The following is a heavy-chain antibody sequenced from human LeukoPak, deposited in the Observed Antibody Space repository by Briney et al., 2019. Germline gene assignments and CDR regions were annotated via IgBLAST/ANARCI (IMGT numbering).Heavy chain of an antibody. Sequence: PGGSLRLSCSASGFTFSTYAMHWVRQAPGKGLEYVSAISSNGGSTYYADSVKGRFTISRDNSKNTLYLQMNSLRAEDTAVYYCARETLHYYGSGSYYGQGFDYWGQGTLVTVSS. CDR2: ISSNGGST. V-gene: IGHV3-64*04. CDR1: GFTFSTYA. D-gene: IGHD3-10*01. J-gene: IGHJ4*02. CDR3: ARETLHYYGSGSYYGQGFDY.